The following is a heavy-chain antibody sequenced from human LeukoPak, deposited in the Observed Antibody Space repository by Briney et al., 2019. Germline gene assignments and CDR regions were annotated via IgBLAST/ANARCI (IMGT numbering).Heavy chain of an antibody. CDR3: AKGLSDPNLVLDS. V-gene: IGHV3-23*01. CDR1: GFTFSNYA. J-gene: IGHJ4*02. Sequence: GGSLKLSCAASGFTFSNYAMTWVRQAPGKGLEWVSTFTASGGRTYYADSVKGRFTISRDNSKNTLYLQLNSLSAADTALYFCAKGLSDPNLVLDSWGQGTLVTVSS. CDR2: FTASGGRT. D-gene: IGHD2-8*02.